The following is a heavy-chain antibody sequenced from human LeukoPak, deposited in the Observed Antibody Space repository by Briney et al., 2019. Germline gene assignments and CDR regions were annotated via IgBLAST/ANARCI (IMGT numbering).Heavy chain of an antibody. D-gene: IGHD1-7*01. V-gene: IGHV6-1*01. Sequence: SQTLSLTCAISGDSVSSNSAAWNWIRQSPSRGLEWLGRTYYRSKWYNDYAVSVKSRITINPDTSKNQFSLQLNSVTPEDTAVYYCARDYSRGMTGTSIWFDPWGQGTLVTVSS. CDR3: ARDYSRGMTGTSIWFDP. J-gene: IGHJ5*02. CDR1: GDSVSSNSAA. CDR2: TYYRSKWYN.